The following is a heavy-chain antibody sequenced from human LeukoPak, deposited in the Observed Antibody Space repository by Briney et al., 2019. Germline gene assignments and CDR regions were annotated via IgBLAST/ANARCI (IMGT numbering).Heavy chain of an antibody. CDR1: GGSFSGYY. Sequence: PSETLSLTCAVYGGSFSGYYWSWIRQPPGKGLEWSGEINHSGSTNYNPSLKSRVTISVDKSKNQFSLKLSSVTAADTAVYYCARVWTTGTSSYYYGMDVWGQGTTVTVSS. J-gene: IGHJ6*02. D-gene: IGHD4-17*01. V-gene: IGHV4-34*01. CDR3: ARVWTTGTSSYYYGMDV. CDR2: INHSGST.